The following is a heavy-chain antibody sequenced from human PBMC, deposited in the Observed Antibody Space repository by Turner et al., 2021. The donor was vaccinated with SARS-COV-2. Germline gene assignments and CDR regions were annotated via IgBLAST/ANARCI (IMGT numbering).Heavy chain of an antibody. CDR3: ARVGIAARPDFDY. J-gene: IGHJ4*02. V-gene: IGHV3-66*01. Sequence: VQLVVSGGSLVQPRGSLRLSCAVSGFTVSSNYMSWVRQRPGKGLGWVSVIYSGGSTYYADSVKGRFTISRDNSKNILYLQMNSMSAEDTAEYYLARVGIAARPDFDYWGQGTLVTVSS. D-gene: IGHD6-6*01. CDR1: GFTVSSNY. CDR2: IYSGGST.